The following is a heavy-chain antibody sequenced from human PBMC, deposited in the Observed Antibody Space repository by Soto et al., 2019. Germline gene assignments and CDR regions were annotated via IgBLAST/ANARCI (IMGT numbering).Heavy chain of an antibody. J-gene: IGHJ6*02. V-gene: IGHV5-10-1*01. Sequence: PWESLKIASTSSGYSFTRYWISWVRQMPGKGLEWMGRIDPSDSYTNYSPSFQGHVTISADKSISTAYLQWSSLKASDTAMYYCARRHAADYYYYGMDVWGQGTTVTVSS. D-gene: IGHD6-13*01. CDR3: ARRHAADYYYYGMDV. CDR1: GYSFTRYW. CDR2: IDPSDSYT.